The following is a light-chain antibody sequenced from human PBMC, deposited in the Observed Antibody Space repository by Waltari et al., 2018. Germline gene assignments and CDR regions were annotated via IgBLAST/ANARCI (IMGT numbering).Light chain of an antibody. Sequence: SSELTQPPSVSVSPGQTARITCSGDALTQKYVYWYQQQAGQAPVLVIHKDTERPSRIPARFSGSTSGTTVTLIISGVQAEDEADYYCQSGDSSGTYEVFGGGTKLTVL. CDR3: QSGDSSGTYEV. V-gene: IGLV3-25*03. CDR1: ALTQKY. CDR2: KDT. J-gene: IGLJ2*01.